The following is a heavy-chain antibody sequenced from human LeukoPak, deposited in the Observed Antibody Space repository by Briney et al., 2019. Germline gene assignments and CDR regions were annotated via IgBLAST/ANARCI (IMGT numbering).Heavy chain of an antibody. CDR3: AKEGIGHSSGYTFDY. V-gene: IGHV3-30*02. J-gene: IGHJ4*02. CDR1: GFTFSSYG. CDR2: IRYDGSNK. D-gene: IGHD3-22*01. Sequence: GGSLRLSCAASGFTFSSYGMHWVRQAPGKGLEWVAFIRYDGSNKYYADSVKGRFTISRDNSKNTLYLQMNSLRAEDTAVYYCAKEGIGHSSGYTFDYWGQGTLVTVSS.